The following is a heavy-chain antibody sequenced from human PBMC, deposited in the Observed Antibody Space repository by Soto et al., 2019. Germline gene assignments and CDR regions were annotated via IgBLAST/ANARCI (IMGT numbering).Heavy chain of an antibody. D-gene: IGHD5-18*01. CDR3: AADFYGGYTYGHGDY. J-gene: IGHJ4*02. Sequence: GGSLRLSCAASGFTFSSYSMNCVRQAPWKGLEWVSSISSSSSYIYYADSVKGRFTISRDNAKNSLYLQMDSLRGEDTAVYYCAADFYGGYTYGHGDYGGEGALVTVSS. CDR2: ISSSSSYI. V-gene: IGHV3-21*01. CDR1: GFTFSSYS.